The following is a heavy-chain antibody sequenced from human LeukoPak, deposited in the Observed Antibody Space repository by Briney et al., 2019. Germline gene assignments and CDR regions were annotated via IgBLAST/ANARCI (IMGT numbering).Heavy chain of an antibody. J-gene: IGHJ4*02. V-gene: IGHV4-61*01. CDR1: GGSVSSSPFH. CDR3: ARPHQGAH. CDR2: IHHTGAT. Sequence: SQTLSLTCSVSGGSVSSSPFHWNWIRQPPGKGLEWIGYIHHTGATNYNPSLKSRVTISRDTSKNQFSLKLSSVTAADTAVYYCARPHQGAHWGQGTLVTVSS.